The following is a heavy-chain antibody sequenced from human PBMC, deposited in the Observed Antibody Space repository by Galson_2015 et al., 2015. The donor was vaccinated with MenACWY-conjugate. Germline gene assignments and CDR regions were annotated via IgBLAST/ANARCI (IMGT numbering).Heavy chain of an antibody. Sequence: QSGAEVKKPGESLKISCEGSGYSFTNYWLAWVRQMPGKGLEWVGLIDPVNSNIRYSPSLQGQVTISADESISTAYLQWSSLKASDTAMYYCARHPPGGRGMDVWGRGTTVTVSS. CDR2: IDPVNSNI. J-gene: IGHJ6*02. V-gene: IGHV5-51*01. CDR1: GYSFTNYW. CDR3: ARHPPGGRGMDV. D-gene: IGHD1-26*01.